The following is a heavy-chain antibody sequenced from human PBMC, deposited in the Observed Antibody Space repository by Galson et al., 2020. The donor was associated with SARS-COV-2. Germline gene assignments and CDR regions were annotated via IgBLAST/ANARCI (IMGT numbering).Heavy chain of an antibody. J-gene: IGHJ6*04. CDR3: ARDLFSSGYFNGVDV. D-gene: IGHD3-22*01. Sequence: SETLSLTCTVSGGSISSGGYYWSWIRQHPGKGLEWIGYIYYSGSTYYNPSLKSRVTISVDTSKNQFSLKLSSVTAADTAVYYCARDLFSSGYFNGVDVWGEGTTVTVSS. CDR2: IYYSGST. V-gene: IGHV4-31*03. CDR1: GGSISSGGYY.